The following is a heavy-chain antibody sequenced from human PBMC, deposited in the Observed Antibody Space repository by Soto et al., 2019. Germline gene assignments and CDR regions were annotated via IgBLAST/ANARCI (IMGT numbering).Heavy chain of an antibody. CDR2: ISGSGGST. CDR1: GFTFSSYA. V-gene: IGHV3-23*01. J-gene: IGHJ6*03. D-gene: IGHD5-12*01. CDR3: AKEGIVATIWYYYYYMDV. Sequence: GGSLRLSCAASGFTFSSYAMSWVRQAPGKGLEWVSAISGSGGSTYYADSVKGRFTISRDNSKNTLYLQMNSLRAEDTAVYYCAKEGIVATIWYYYYYMDVWGKGTTVTVSS.